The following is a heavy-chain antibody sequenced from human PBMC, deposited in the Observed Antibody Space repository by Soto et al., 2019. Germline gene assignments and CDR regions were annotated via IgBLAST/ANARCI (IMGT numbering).Heavy chain of an antibody. D-gene: IGHD3-10*01. CDR1: GFTFSDYY. CDR2: ISSSGSTI. J-gene: IGHJ6*03. CDR3: ARSARGALYPGPPAPYYYYYMDV. Sequence: GGSLRLSCAASGFTFSDYYMSWIRQAPGKGLEWVSYISSSGSTIYYADSVKGRFTISRDNAKNSLYLQMNSLRAEDTAVYYCARSARGALYPGPPAPYYYYYMDVWGKGTTVTVSS. V-gene: IGHV3-11*01.